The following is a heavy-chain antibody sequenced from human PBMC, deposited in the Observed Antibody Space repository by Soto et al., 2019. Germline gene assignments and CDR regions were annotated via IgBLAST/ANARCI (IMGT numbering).Heavy chain of an antibody. CDR1: GWTFTRYW. CDR2: IKQDGSEK. CDR3: ARSPYFFRGPLDY. Sequence: PXGSLRLSCAACGWTFTRYWMSWVRQAPGKGLEWVANIKQDGSEKYYVDSVKGRFTISRDNAKNSLYLQMNSLRVEDTAVYYCARSPYFFRGPLDYWGQGTLVTVSS. V-gene: IGHV3-7*03. J-gene: IGHJ4*02. D-gene: IGHD3-9*01.